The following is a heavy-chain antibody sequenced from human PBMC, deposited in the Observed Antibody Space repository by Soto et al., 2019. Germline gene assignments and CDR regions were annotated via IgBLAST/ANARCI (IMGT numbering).Heavy chain of an antibody. CDR1: GFTLTTSGAG. Sequence: QITLKESGPTLVKPTQTLTLTCTYSGFTLTTSGAGVGWIRQPPGKALEWLALISWKDDKRYNPGLESRLTITKDTSKKQVILILTNMDPVDTATYFCAHRYGGNYYRWYCASWGQGTLVTVSS. V-gene: IGHV2-5*01. CDR3: AHRYGGNYYRWYCAS. CDR2: ISWKDDK. J-gene: IGHJ4*02. D-gene: IGHD1-26*01.